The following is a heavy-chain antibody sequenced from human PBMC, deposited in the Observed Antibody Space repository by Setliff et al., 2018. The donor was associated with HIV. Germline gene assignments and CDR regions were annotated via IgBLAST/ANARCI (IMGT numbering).Heavy chain of an antibody. V-gene: IGHV3-9*01. CDR1: GFTFDDYA. CDR2: ISWNSGII. CDR3: AKMGSPVGPDAFDI. J-gene: IGHJ3*02. D-gene: IGHD3-16*01. Sequence: GGSLRLSCAASGFTFDDYAMHWVRQAPGKGLEWVSGISWNSGIIGYADSVKGRFTISRDKSKNTLYLQMNSLRAEDTAVYYCAKMGSPVGPDAFDIWGQGTMVTVSS.